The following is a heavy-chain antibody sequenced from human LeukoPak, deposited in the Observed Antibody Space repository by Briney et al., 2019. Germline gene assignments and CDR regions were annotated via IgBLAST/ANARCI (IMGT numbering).Heavy chain of an antibody. CDR2: IYPGDSDT. Sequence: GESLKISCKGSGYSFTSYWIGWVRPLPGKGQEWMGIIYPGDSDTRYSPSFQGQVTISADKSISTAYLQWSSLKASDTAMYYCARCIAAAGTGSDYWGQGTLVTVSS. CDR1: GYSFTSYW. J-gene: IGHJ4*02. CDR3: ARCIAAAGTGSDY. V-gene: IGHV5-51*01. D-gene: IGHD6-13*01.